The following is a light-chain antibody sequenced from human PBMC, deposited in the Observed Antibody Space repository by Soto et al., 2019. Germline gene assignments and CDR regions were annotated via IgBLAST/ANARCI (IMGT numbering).Light chain of an antibody. CDR1: QDISNC. Sequence: DIQMTQSPSSLSASVGVIMTNTCQASQDISNCLNWYQQKPGKAPKLLIYDASQLDTAVPSRFSRSRSATDFTLTISSLQAEDLARYYCQQCDQLPRTCGGGTKVDIK. V-gene: IGKV1-33*01. CDR3: QQCDQLPRT. CDR2: DAS. J-gene: IGKJ4*01.